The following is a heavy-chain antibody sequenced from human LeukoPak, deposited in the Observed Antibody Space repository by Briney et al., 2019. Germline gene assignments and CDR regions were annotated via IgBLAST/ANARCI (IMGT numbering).Heavy chain of an antibody. V-gene: IGHV3-21*01. J-gene: IGHJ3*02. CDR1: GFTFSSYS. Sequence: GGSLRLSCAASGFTFSSYSMNWVRQAPGKGLEWVSSISISSSYLYYADSVKDRFTISRDDAKNSLYLQMNSLRAEDTAVYYCARPEGSSTITIFGVEKNDAFDIWGQGTMVTVSS. D-gene: IGHD3-3*01. CDR2: ISISSSYL. CDR3: ARPEGSSTITIFGVEKNDAFDI.